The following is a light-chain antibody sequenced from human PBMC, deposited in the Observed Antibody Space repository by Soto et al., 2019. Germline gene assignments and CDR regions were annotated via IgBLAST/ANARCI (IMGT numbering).Light chain of an antibody. Sequence: DIQMTQSPSSVSASVGDRVTITCRASQGISSCLAWYQQKPGKDPKLLIYAASSLQSGVPSRFSGSGSGTDFTLTISSLQPEDFATYYCQQDNSFPYTFGQGTKVEIK. CDR2: AAS. V-gene: IGKV1-12*01. CDR3: QQDNSFPYT. CDR1: QGISSC. J-gene: IGKJ2*01.